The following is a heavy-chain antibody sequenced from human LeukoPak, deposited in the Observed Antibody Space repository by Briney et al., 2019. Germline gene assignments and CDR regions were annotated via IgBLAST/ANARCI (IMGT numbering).Heavy chain of an antibody. Sequence: ASVKVSCKASGYSFSGYYIHWVRQAPGQGLEWMGWISAYNGNTNYAQKLQGRVTMTTDTSTSTAYMELRSLRSDDTAVYYCARDTLKYYDFWSGYYRPPPYYYGMDVWGQGTTVTVSS. CDR2: ISAYNGNT. CDR1: GYSFSGYY. D-gene: IGHD3-3*01. V-gene: IGHV1-18*04. J-gene: IGHJ6*02. CDR3: ARDTLKYYDFWSGYYRPPPYYYGMDV.